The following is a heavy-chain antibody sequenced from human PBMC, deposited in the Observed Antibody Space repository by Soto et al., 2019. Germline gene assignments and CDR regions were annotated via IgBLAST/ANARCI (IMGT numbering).Heavy chain of an antibody. V-gene: IGHV3-30*18. CDR2: ISYDGSNK. D-gene: IGHD6-19*01. CDR1: GFTFSSYG. CDR3: PNERCNTGQLLSGWFDP. Sequence: QVQLVESGGGVVQPGRSLRLSCAASGFTFSSYGMHWVRQAPGKGLEWVAVISYDGSNKYYADSVKGRFTISRDNSKNTPYQQMNSLGAEYTAVYCCPNERCNTGQLLSGWFDPWGQGTLVTVST. J-gene: IGHJ5*02.